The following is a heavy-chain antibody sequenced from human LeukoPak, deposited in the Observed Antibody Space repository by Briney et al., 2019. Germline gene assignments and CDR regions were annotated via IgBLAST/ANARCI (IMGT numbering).Heavy chain of an antibody. CDR2: IYHSGNT. D-gene: IGHD6-19*01. V-gene: IGHV4-38-2*02. CDR3: ARDFRRGRDSSGWFADYDAFDI. J-gene: IGHJ3*02. CDR1: GSSIRSDYY. Sequence: KPSETLSLTCAVSGSSIRSDYYWGWIRQPPGKGLEWLGNIYHSGNTYYNPSLKSRVTISVAASKNQFSLKLTSVTAADTAFYYCARDFRRGRDSSGWFADYDAFDIWGQGTMVTVSS.